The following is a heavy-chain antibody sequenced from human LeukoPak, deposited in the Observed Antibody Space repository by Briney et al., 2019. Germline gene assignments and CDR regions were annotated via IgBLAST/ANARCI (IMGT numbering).Heavy chain of an antibody. CDR2: IYYSGST. V-gene: IGHV4-39*07. CDR3: ARASGYYYRSTFDY. D-gene: IGHD3-22*01. Sequence: SSETLSLTCTVSGGSISSSSYYWGWIRQPPGKGLEWIGSIYYSGSTYYNPSLKSRVTISVDTSKNQFSLKLSSVTAADTAVYYCARASGYYYRSTFDYWGQGTLVTVSS. J-gene: IGHJ4*02. CDR1: GGSISSSSYY.